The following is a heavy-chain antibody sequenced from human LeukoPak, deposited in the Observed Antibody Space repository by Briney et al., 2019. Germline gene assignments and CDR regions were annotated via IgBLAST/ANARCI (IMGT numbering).Heavy chain of an antibody. CDR2: ISSSSSYI. Sequence: GGSLRLSCAASGFTFSSYSMNWVRQAPGKGLEWVSSISSSSSYIYYADSVKGRFTISRDNAKNSLYLQMNSLRAEDTAVYYCARDLVTGYCSSTSCETGGVDIWGQGTLVTVSS. J-gene: IGHJ4*02. D-gene: IGHD2-2*01. V-gene: IGHV3-21*01. CDR1: GFTFSSYS. CDR3: ARDLVTGYCSSTSCETGGVDI.